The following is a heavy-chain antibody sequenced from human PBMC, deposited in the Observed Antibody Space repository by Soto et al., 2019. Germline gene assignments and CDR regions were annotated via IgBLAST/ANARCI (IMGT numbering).Heavy chain of an antibody. J-gene: IGHJ6*02. CDR3: ARVTSTGWRLMDA. D-gene: IGHD6-19*01. Sequence: GASVKVSCKASGYTFTTYAMHWVRQAPGQRLEWMGWINAGNGNTKYSQKFQGRVTITRDTSASTAYMELSSLRSEDTAVYYCARVTSTGWRLMDAWGQGTTVTVSS. V-gene: IGHV1-3*01. CDR2: INAGNGNT. CDR1: GYTFTTYA.